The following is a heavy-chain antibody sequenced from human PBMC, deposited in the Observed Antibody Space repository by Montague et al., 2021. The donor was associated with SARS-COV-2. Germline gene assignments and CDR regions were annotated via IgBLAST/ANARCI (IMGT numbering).Heavy chain of an antibody. CDR3: AKSGYVGYDPRGHFDF. V-gene: IGHV3-23*01. Sequence: SLRLSCAASGFTLDNHAMNWVRQAPGKALEWVSSISGSGSSTNYAVPVRGRFTVSRDMSKNTVYLQMNSLKDEDTATYYCAKSGYVGYDPRGHFDFWGQGSLVTVSS. CDR1: GFTLDNHA. D-gene: IGHD5-12*01. CDR2: ISGSGSST. J-gene: IGHJ4*02.